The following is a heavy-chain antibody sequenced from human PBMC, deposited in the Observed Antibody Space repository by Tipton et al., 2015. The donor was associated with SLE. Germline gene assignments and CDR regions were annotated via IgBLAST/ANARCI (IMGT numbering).Heavy chain of an antibody. CDR2: INWNGGST. D-gene: IGHD1-26*01. V-gene: IGHV3-20*04. J-gene: IGHJ4*02. CDR1: GITFDDYD. CDR3: ARGDGGEWELLGYFDY. Sequence: GSLRLSCVASGITFDDYDMSWVRQAPGKGLEWVSGINWNGGSTGYADSVKGRFTISRDNAKNSLYLQMNSLRAEDTALYYCARGDGGEWELLGYFDYWGQGNLVTVSS.